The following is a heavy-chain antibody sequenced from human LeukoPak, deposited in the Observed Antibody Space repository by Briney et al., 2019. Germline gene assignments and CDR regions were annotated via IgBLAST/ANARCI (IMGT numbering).Heavy chain of an antibody. CDR3: ARRNRDTGSGYYYYGMDV. CDR1: GGSISSYY. CDR2: IYYSGST. V-gene: IGHV4-59*01. Sequence: SETLSLTCTVSGGSISSYYWNWIRQPPGKGLEWIGYIYYSGSTNYNPSLKSRVTISVDTSKNQFSLKLSSVTAADTAVYYCARRNRDTGSGYYYYGMDVWGQGTTVTVSS. J-gene: IGHJ6*02. D-gene: IGHD5-18*01.